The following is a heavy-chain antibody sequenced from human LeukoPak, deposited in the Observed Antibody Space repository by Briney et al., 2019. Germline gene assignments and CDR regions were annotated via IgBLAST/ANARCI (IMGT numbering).Heavy chain of an antibody. CDR2: ISSSSSAI. D-gene: IGHD3-9*01. CDR1: GFTFSSYT. J-gene: IGHJ4*02. CDR3: ARGALRYSDY. V-gene: IGHV3-48*02. Sequence: GGSLRLSCAASGFTFSSYTMNWVRQAPGKGLEWVSSISSSSSAIFYAASVKGRFTISRDNAKNSLYLQMNSLRDEDTAVYYCARGALRYSDYWGQGTLVTVSS.